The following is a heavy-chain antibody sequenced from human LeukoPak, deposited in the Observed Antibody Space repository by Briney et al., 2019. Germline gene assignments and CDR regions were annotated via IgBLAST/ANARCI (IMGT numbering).Heavy chain of an antibody. J-gene: IGHJ3*02. Sequence: GESLKISCKGSGYSFTSYWIGWVRQMPGKGLEWMGIIYPGDSDTRHSPSFQGQVTISADKSISTAYLQWSSLKASDTAMYYCARLRVDYYDSSGYYVNDAFDIWGQGTMVTVSS. CDR1: GYSFTSYW. D-gene: IGHD3-22*01. CDR3: ARLRVDYYDSSGYYVNDAFDI. V-gene: IGHV5-51*01. CDR2: IYPGDSDT.